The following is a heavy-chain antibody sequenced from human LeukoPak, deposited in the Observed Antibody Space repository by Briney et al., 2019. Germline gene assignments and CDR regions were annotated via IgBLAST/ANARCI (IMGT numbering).Heavy chain of an antibody. D-gene: IGHD3-3*01. V-gene: IGHV1-2*02. CDR3: ARELGDGTYYDFWSGPDY. CDR2: INPNSGGT. J-gene: IGHJ4*02. CDR1: GYTFASHG. Sequence: ASVKVSCKASGYTFASHGFSWVGQAPGQGLGWSGWINPNSGGTNYAQNFQGRVTMTRDTSISTAYMELSRLRSDDTAVFYCARELGDGTYYDFWSGPDYWGQGTLVTVSS.